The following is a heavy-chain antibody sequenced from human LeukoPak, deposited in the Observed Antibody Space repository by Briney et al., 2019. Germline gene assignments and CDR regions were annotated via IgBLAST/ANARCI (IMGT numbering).Heavy chain of an antibody. CDR1: RFTFISSG. CDR2: IIVGRGNS. D-gene: IGHD5-18*01. J-gene: IGHJ3*02. Sequence: SVKVSCKASRFTFISSGMQWVRQARGQRLEWIGWIIVGRGNSNYAQKFQERVTITRDMSTSTAYMELSSLRCKHTAVYYCAAPRRGPHTLMDPRDAFDIWGEGTMVTVSS. V-gene: IGHV1-58*02. CDR3: AAPRRGPHTLMDPRDAFDI.